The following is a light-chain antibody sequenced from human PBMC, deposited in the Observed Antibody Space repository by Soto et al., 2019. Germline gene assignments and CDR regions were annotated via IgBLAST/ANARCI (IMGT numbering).Light chain of an antibody. CDR3: HQYGRSPAGYGCT. Sequence: EIVLTQSPGTLSLSPGERATLSCRASQSISSSNLAWYQQKPGRAPRLLLYGASNSAAGIPDRFSVSGSGTEFALTISRLEPEFFVIYYCHQYGRSPAGYGCTFGQGTKVEVK. CDR2: GAS. CDR1: QSISSSN. V-gene: IGKV3-20*01. J-gene: IGKJ1*01.